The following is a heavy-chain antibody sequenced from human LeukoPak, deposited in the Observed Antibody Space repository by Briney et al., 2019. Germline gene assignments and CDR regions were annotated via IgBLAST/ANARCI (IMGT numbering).Heavy chain of an antibody. D-gene: IGHD6-13*01. Sequence: SETQSLTCTVSGASVSSRCYYWAWIRQPPGKGLEWIGSIYYSGSTYYNPSLKSRVTISVDTSKKQFSLKLSSVTAAATAVYYCARLIAAYGYFDYWGQRTLVTVSS. CDR2: IYYSGST. CDR1: GASVSSRCYY. J-gene: IGHJ4*02. CDR3: ARLIAAYGYFDY. V-gene: IGHV4-39*01.